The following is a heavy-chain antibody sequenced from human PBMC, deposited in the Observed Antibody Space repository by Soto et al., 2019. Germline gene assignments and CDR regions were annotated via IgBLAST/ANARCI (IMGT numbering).Heavy chain of an antibody. CDR1: GVTCRSYP. Sequence: PGGSPILSSGTAGVTCRSYPMSWVRQAQGKGLEWVSTISGSGGNAYYADSVKGRFSISRDNSKNTLRLQMNSLRADDTAVYYCAKDGASGSYPPYYYFGMDVWGQGTTVNVSS. CDR3: AKDGASGSYPPYYYFGMDV. J-gene: IGHJ6*02. CDR2: ISGSGGNA. V-gene: IGHV3-23*01. D-gene: IGHD1-26*01.